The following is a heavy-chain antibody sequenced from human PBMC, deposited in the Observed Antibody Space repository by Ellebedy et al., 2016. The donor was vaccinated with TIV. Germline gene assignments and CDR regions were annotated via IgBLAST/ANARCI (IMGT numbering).Heavy chain of an antibody. CDR3: ARVDLGLAFHY. V-gene: IGHV3-53*01. Sequence: GGSLRLSCVVSGFSISSNYMSWVRQAPGKGLEWVSIIYSAGNTYYADSARGRFTISRDTSKNTLYLQMTSLRGGDTAVYYCARVDLGLAFHYWGRGALVTVSS. D-gene: IGHD1-26*01. CDR2: IYSAGNT. J-gene: IGHJ4*02. CDR1: GFSISSNY.